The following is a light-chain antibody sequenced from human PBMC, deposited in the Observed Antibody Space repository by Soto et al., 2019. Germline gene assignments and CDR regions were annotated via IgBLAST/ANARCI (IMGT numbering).Light chain of an antibody. Sequence: QSALTQPASVSGSPGQSITISCTGTSGDIGGYNYVSWYKQHPGKAPKLLIYEVTNRPSGVSNRFSGSKSGNSASLTISGLQAEDEADYYCSSYTDSRTLVVFGGGTKLTVL. V-gene: IGLV2-14*03. J-gene: IGLJ3*02. CDR3: SSYTDSRTLVV. CDR1: SGDIGGYNY. CDR2: EVT.